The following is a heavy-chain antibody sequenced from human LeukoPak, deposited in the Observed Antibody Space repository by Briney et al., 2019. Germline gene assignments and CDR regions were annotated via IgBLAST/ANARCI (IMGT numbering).Heavy chain of an antibody. CDR3: ARGYYFWSGTPRDDAFDI. D-gene: IGHD3-3*01. Sequence: GGSLRLSCAASGFIFSSYAMHWVRQAPGKGLEGVAVISYDGSNKYYADSVKGRFTISRDNSKNTLYLQMNSLRAEDTAVYYCARGYYFWSGTPRDDAFDIWGQGTMVTVSS. V-gene: IGHV3-30-3*01. J-gene: IGHJ3*02. CDR1: GFIFSSYA. CDR2: ISYDGSNK.